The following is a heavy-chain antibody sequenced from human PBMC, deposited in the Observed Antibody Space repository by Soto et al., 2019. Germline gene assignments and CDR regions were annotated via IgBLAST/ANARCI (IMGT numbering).Heavy chain of an antibody. CDR3: ATGATMITGLDY. CDR2: IKSRPDGGTT. Sequence: EVPLVESGGGLVKPGGSLRLSCAASGFTFSNAWLNWVRQAPGKGLEWVGRIKSRPDGGTTDYAAPVKGRFSISRDDSKSTVFLQMNSLKTEDTAVYYCATGATMITGLDYWGQGTLVTVSS. D-gene: IGHD3-16*01. J-gene: IGHJ4*02. CDR1: GFTFSNAW. V-gene: IGHV3-15*07.